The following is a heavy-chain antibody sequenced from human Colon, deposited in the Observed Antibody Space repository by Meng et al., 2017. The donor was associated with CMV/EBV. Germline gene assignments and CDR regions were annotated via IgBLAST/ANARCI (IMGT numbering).Heavy chain of an antibody. CDR2: IYYSGST. CDR3: ASRDSSSWSFGYYYGMDV. Sequence: LRLSCTVSGCSISSSSYYWGWIRQPPGKGLEWIGSIYYSGSTYYNPSLKSRVTISVDTSRNQFSLKLSSVTAADTTVYYCASRDSSSWSFGYYYGMDVWGQGTTVTVSS. J-gene: IGHJ6*02. V-gene: IGHV4-39*01. CDR1: GCSISSSSYY. D-gene: IGHD6-13*01.